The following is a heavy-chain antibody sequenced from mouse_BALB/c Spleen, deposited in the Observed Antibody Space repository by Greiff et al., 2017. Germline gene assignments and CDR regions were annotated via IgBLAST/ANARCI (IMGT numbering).Heavy chain of an antibody. CDR2: INPSNGGT. Sequence: VQLQQPGAELVKPGASVKLSCKASGYTFTSYYMYWVKQRPGQGLEWIGGINPSNGGTNFNEKFKSKATLTVDKSSSTAYMQLSSLTSEDSAVYYCTRKNRNAMDYWGQGTSVTVSS. D-gene: IGHD5-1-1*01. J-gene: IGHJ4*01. CDR3: TRKNRNAMDY. CDR1: GYTFTSYY. V-gene: IGHV1S81*02.